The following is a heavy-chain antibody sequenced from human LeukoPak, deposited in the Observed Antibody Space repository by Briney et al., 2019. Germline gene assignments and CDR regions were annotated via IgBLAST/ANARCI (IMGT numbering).Heavy chain of an antibody. CDR3: ARGAYYYED. CDR2: ISHDGSKK. J-gene: IGHJ4*02. V-gene: IGHV3-30*03. Sequence: GGSLRLSCAASGFTFSSYGMHWVRQAPGKGLEWVAVISHDGSKKYYADSVKGRFTISRDNSKNTLYLQMNSLRAEDTAVYYCARGAYYYEDWGQGTLVTVSS. CDR1: GFTFSSYG. D-gene: IGHD3-22*01.